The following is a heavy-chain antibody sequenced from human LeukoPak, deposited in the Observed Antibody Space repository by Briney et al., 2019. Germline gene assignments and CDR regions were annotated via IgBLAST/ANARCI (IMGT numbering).Heavy chain of an antibody. CDR1: GYPFSGYH. CDR3: ARGPTGATRFDY. V-gene: IGHV4-34*01. Sequence: PSETLSLTCAVYGYPFSGYHWSWLPQPPGKGLEWIREINHSGSTNYKPSLKSRVTISVDTSKNQFCLKLRSVTAAETGVYYCARGPTGATRFDYWGQGTLVTVSS. D-gene: IGHD1-26*01. CDR2: INHSGST. J-gene: IGHJ4*02.